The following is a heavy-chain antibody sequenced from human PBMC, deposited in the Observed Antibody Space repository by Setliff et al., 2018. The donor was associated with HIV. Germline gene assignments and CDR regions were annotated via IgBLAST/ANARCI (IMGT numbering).Heavy chain of an antibody. CDR1: RFSFTSYA. V-gene: IGHV3-21*01. Sequence: PGGSLRLSCAASRFSFTSYAMNWVRQAPGRGLEWVSSISIGSGAAIYYAESVQGRFTVSRDNSKNSLYLQMNSLRVEDTAVYYCARDYLYYNMYNGSPVYGMDVWGQGTTVTVSS. CDR2: ISIGSGAAI. J-gene: IGHJ6*02. CDR3: ARDYLYYNMYNGSPVYGMDV. D-gene: IGHD3-10*01.